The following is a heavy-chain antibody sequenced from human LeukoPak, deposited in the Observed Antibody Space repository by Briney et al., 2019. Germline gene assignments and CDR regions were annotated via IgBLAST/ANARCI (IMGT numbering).Heavy chain of an antibody. CDR3: ARETYYYDSSGYALAY. CDR1: GFTFSNAW. Sequence: AGGSLRLSCEASGFTFSNAWMSWVRQAPGKGLEWVAVISYDGSNKYYADSVKGRFTISRDNSKNTLYLQMNSLRAEDTAVYYCARETYYYDSSGYALAYWGQGTLVTVSS. V-gene: IGHV3-30-3*01. J-gene: IGHJ4*02. D-gene: IGHD3-22*01. CDR2: ISYDGSNK.